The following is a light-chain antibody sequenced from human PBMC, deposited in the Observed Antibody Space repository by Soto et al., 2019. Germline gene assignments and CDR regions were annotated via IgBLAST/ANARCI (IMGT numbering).Light chain of an antibody. V-gene: IGKV3-20*01. CDR2: GAS. Sequence: EIVLTQSPGTLSLSPGETATLSCRASQSVASNYLAWYQQKPGQAPRLPIYGASNRATGIPDRFSGSGSGTDFTLTINRLEPEDFAVYYCQQYGSSPRTFGQGTKVDNK. J-gene: IGKJ1*01. CDR3: QQYGSSPRT. CDR1: QSVASNY.